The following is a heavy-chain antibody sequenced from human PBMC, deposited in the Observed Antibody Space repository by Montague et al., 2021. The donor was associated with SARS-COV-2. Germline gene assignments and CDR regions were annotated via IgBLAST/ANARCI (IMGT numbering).Heavy chain of an antibody. Sequence: SETLSFTRTVSGGSISSYYWNWIRQPPGKGLEWIGYIYYSGRTNYNPSLKSRVTISVDTSKNQFSLKLSSVTAADTAVYYCARGGGSGYRYYFDYWGQGSLVTVSS. CDR1: GGSISSYY. J-gene: IGHJ4*02. D-gene: IGHD3-22*01. CDR3: ARGGGSGYRYYFDY. CDR2: IYYSGRT. V-gene: IGHV4-59*01.